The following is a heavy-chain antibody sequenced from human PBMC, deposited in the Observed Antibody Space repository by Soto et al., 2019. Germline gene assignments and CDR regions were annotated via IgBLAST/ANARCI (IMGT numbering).Heavy chain of an antibody. D-gene: IGHD2-15*01. V-gene: IGHV3-23*01. Sequence: GSLRLSCAASGFTFSSYAMGWVRQGPGKGLEWVAVVSIGGSTHYTDSVRGRFTISRDNSKNTLSLQMNSLTAEDTAVYFCAKRRGAGGHFDYWGQGALVTVSS. CDR2: VSIGGST. J-gene: IGHJ4*02. CDR1: GFTFSSYA. CDR3: AKRRGAGGHFDY.